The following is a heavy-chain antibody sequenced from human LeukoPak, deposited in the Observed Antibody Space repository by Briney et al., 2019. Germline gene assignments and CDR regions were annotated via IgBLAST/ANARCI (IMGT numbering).Heavy chain of an antibody. CDR2: INQSRSI. CDR3: ARVGAGGPRRALDV. J-gene: IGHJ3*01. D-gene: IGHD6-13*01. V-gene: IGHV4-34*01. CDR1: GGSFSGYY. Sequence: SETLSLTCGVYGGSFSGYYWTWIRQPPGKGLEWIGEINQSRSINYNPSLKSRVTISVDTSKNQFSLKLNSVTAADTAVYYCARVGAGGPRRALDVWGQGTMVTVSS.